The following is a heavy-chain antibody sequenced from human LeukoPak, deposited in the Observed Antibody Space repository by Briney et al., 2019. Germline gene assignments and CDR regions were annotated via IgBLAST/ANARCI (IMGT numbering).Heavy chain of an antibody. CDR3: AGGVQGAGPFDY. CDR2: ISNSGTMI. V-gene: IGHV3-11*01. J-gene: IGHJ4*02. D-gene: IGHD3-16*01. Sequence: GGSLRLSCAASGFIFSTYAMSWVRQAPGKGLEWISYISNSGTMIYYRDSVKGRFTVSRDNAQNSLYLQMNSLRAEDTALYYCAGGVQGAGPFDYWGQGSLVTVSS. CDR1: GFIFSTYA.